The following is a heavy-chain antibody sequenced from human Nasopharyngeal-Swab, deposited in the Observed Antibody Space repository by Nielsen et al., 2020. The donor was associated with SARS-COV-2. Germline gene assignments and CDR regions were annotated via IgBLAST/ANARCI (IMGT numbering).Heavy chain of an antibody. D-gene: IGHD3-16*02. CDR1: GDTFTSYD. CDR2: MNPNSGNT. J-gene: IGHJ6*02. V-gene: IGHV1-8*01. CDR3: SSSARYYDYVWGSYRQSGMDV. Sequence: ASVQISCKAAGDTFTSYDINWLRQATGQGLQWMGWMNPNSGNTGSAQTFQGRVTMTRNTSIRTAYMELSSLSSEDTAVYYCSSSARYYDYVWGSYRQSGMDVWGQGTTVTVSS.